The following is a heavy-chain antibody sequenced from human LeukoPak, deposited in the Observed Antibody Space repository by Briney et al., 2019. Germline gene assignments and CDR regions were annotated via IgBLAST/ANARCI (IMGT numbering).Heavy chain of an antibody. J-gene: IGHJ6*03. CDR1: GGTFSSYA. CDR2: IIPIFGTA. Sequence: ASVKVSCKASGGTFSSYAISWVRQAPGQGLEWMGGIIPIFGTANYAQKFQGRVTITRNTSISTAYMELSSLRSEDTAVYYCARGVRGYCSGGSCYYYMGVWGKGTTVTVSS. D-gene: IGHD2-15*01. CDR3: ARGVRGYCSGGSCYYYMGV. V-gene: IGHV1-69*05.